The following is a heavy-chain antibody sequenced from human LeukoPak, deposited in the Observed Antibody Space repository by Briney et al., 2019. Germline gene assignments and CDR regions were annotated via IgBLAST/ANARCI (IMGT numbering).Heavy chain of an antibody. V-gene: IGHV3-23*01. CDR2: FSGSGGST. Sequence: GGSLRLSCAASGFTVTSYAMNWVRQAPGKGLEWVSGFSGSGGSTNYADSVKGRFTISRDKSKNTLYLQMNSLRAEDTAVYYCAKEPAKWLSDAFDIWGQGTMVTVSS. CDR3: AKEPAKWLSDAFDI. J-gene: IGHJ3*02. D-gene: IGHD3-22*01. CDR1: GFTVTSYA.